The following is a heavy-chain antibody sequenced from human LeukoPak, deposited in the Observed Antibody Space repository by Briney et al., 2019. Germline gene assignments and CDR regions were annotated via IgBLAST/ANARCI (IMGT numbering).Heavy chain of an antibody. J-gene: IGHJ4*02. Sequence: SGGSLRLSCAASGFTVSSNYMSWVRQAPGKGLEWVSVIYSGGSTYYADSVKGRFTISRDNSKNTLYLQMNSLRAEDTAVYYCARSILTGYYYFDYWGQETLVTVSS. CDR1: GFTVSSNY. V-gene: IGHV3-53*01. D-gene: IGHD3-9*01. CDR2: IYSGGST. CDR3: ARSILTGYYYFDY.